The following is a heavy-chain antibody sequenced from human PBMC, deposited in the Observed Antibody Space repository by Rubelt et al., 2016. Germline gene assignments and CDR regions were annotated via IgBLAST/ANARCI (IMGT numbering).Heavy chain of an antibody. CDR3: ARGHPLTVVTPGEDCMDV. Sequence: EVQLVESGGGLVQPGGSLRLSCAASGFTFSSYSMNWVRQAPGKGLEWVSVIYSGGSTYYADSVKGRFTISRGNSKNTLYLQMNSLRAGDTAVYYCARGHPLTVVTPGEDCMDVWGRGTTVTVSS. CDR1: GFTFSSYS. CDR2: IYSGGST. J-gene: IGHJ6*02. D-gene: IGHD4-23*01. V-gene: IGHV3-66*01.